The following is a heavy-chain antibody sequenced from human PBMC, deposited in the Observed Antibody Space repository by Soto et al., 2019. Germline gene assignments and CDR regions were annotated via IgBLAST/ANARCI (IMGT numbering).Heavy chain of an antibody. CDR2: ISGSGGST. J-gene: IGHJ5*02. Sequence: GRSLRLSCAASGFTFSSYAVSWVRQAPGKGLEWVSAISGSGGSTYYADSVKGRFTISRDNSKHPLYLQMNSLRAEDKAVYYCAKDMTTGINGWFDPWGQGTLVTVYS. CDR1: GFTFSSYA. CDR3: AKDMTTGINGWFDP. D-gene: IGHD4-17*01. V-gene: IGHV3-23*01.